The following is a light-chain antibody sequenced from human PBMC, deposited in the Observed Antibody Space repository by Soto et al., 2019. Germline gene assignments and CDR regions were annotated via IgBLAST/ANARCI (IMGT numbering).Light chain of an antibody. V-gene: IGLV3-21*02. Sequence: SYELTQPPSVSVAPGQTARITCGGSDIGSESVHWYQQKPGQAPVLVVYDDSGRPSGIPERLSCSNSGNTATLTISMVEVGDEADYHCQVWARSGDLPHVVFGGGTKLTVL. CDR1: DIGSES. CDR2: DDS. J-gene: IGLJ2*01. CDR3: QVWARSGDLPHVV.